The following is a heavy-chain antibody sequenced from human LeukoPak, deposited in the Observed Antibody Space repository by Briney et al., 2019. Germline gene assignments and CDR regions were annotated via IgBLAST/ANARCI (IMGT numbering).Heavy chain of an antibody. V-gene: IGHV3-30*02. D-gene: IGHD6-13*01. CDR1: GFAFSSYG. CDR2: IRYDGSNK. J-gene: IGHJ4*02. Sequence: GGSLRLSCAASGFAFSSYGMHWVRQAPGKGLEWVAFIRYDGSNKYYADSVKGRFTISRDNSKNTLYLQMNSLRAEDTAVYYCAKDIAAASPIDYWGQGTLVTVSS. CDR3: AKDIAAASPIDY.